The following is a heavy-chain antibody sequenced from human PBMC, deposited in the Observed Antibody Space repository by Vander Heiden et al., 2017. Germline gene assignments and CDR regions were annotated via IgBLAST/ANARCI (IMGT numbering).Heavy chain of an antibody. J-gene: IGHJ4*02. V-gene: IGHV3-9*01. D-gene: IGHD6-13*01. CDR2: ISWNSGSK. CDR1: AFRFDDFG. Sequence: EVQLVESGGGLVQPGRSLRPSCAVSAFRFDDFGMYWVRQAPGKGLEWVSGISWNSGSKGYADSVKGRFTISRDNAKNSLYLQMNSLRAEDTALYYCAKSVITGAGYDYWGQGTLVTVSS. CDR3: AKSVITGAGYDY.